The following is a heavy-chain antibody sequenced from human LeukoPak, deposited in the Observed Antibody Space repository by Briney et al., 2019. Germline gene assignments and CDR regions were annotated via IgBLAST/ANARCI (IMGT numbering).Heavy chain of an antibody. J-gene: IGHJ5*02. CDR3: ARVDWLNNWFDP. D-gene: IGHD3-9*01. Sequence: NTSETLSLTCTVSGDAITSDKYYWGWIRQPPGKGLEWIGYIYYSGSTYYNPSLKSRVTISVDTSKNQFSLKLSSVTAADTAVYYCARVDWLNNWFDPWGQGTLVTVSS. CDR2: IYYSGST. CDR1: GDAITSDKYY. V-gene: IGHV4-31*03.